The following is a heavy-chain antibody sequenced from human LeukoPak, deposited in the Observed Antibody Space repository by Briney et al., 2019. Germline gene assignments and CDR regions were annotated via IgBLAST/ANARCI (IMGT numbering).Heavy chain of an antibody. J-gene: IGHJ4*02. CDR1: GSTFNSYD. CDR2: TNPSSGNT. D-gene: IGHD1-1*01. V-gene: IGHV1-8*01. CDR3: ARGLSPQLTVKRPFDF. Sequence: ASVKLSCKASGSTFNSYDINWVRQGPGQGLEWLGWTNPSSGNTGYAQKFQGRVTMTRHTSLNTAYMELSSLRSEDTSVYYCARGLSPQLTVKRPFDFWGQGTLVTVSS.